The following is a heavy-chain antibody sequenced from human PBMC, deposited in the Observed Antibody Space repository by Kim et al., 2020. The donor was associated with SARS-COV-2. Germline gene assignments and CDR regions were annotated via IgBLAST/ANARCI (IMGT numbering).Heavy chain of an antibody. CDR2: RT. D-gene: IGHD2-15*01. CDR3: ARAVGGSYMGY. V-gene: IGHV1-46*01. J-gene: IGHJ4*02. Sequence: RTEYALNFQGRVVMSRDTSTSTVYMDLYYVRPEDTAVYYCARAVGGSYMGYWGQGTLVTVSS.